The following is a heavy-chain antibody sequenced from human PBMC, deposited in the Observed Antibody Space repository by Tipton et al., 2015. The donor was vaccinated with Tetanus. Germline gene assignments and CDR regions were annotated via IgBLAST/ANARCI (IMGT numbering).Heavy chain of an antibody. CDR2: IYPGDSDT. D-gene: IGHD6-6*01. V-gene: IGHV5-51*01. CDR3: ARHQLRTFASSSGV. J-gene: IGHJ4*02. Sequence: QLVQSGAEAKEAGESLRLSCKASGYRFSSYWIAWVRQMPGKGLEWVGLIYPGDSDTKISPSFRGQVTFSVDKSITTAYLQWSSLKASDPAIYYWARHQLRTFASSSGVWGQGAMVIVSS. CDR1: GYRFSSYW.